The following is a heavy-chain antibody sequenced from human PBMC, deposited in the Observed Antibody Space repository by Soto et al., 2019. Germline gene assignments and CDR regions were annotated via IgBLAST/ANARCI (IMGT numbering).Heavy chain of an antibody. D-gene: IGHD2-2*01. V-gene: IGHV3-23*01. CDR2: ISGSGSGGTT. Sequence: PGGSLRLSCAASGFTFSSYAMSWVRQAPGKGLEWVSGISGSGSGGTTYYADSVKGRFTISRDNAKNSLYLQMNSLRAEDTAVYYCSLQEEVVPAGVEPYYYYYYGMDVWGQGTTVTVSS. CDR3: SLQEEVVPAGVEPYYYYYYGMDV. CDR1: GFTFSSYA. J-gene: IGHJ6*02.